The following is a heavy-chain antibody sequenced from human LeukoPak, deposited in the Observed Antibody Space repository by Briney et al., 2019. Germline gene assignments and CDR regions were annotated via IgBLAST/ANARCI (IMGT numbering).Heavy chain of an antibody. CDR3: AKNSEGYYDYVWGSYSDWYFDL. CDR2: INWNGGST. CDR1: GFTFDDYG. V-gene: IGHV3-20*04. Sequence: PGGSLRLSCAASGFTFDDYGMSWVRQAPGKGLEWVSGINWNGGSTGYADSVKGRFTISRDNSKNTLYLQMNSLRAEDTAVYYCAKNSEGYYDYVWGSYSDWYFDLWGRGTLVTVSS. J-gene: IGHJ2*01. D-gene: IGHD3-16*01.